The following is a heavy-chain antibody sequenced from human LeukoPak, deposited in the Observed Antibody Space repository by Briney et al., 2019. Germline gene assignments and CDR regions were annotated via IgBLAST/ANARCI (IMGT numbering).Heavy chain of an antibody. Sequence: ASVKVSCKASGGTFSSYAISWVRQAPGQGLEWMGIINPSGGSTDYAQRFQGRVTMTRDMSTSTVYMELSNLKSEDTAVYYCARVAIIGATGDHWGQGTLVTVSS. CDR3: ARVAIIGATGDH. CDR2: INPSGGST. V-gene: IGHV1-46*01. CDR1: GGTFSSYA. J-gene: IGHJ4*02. D-gene: IGHD1-1*01.